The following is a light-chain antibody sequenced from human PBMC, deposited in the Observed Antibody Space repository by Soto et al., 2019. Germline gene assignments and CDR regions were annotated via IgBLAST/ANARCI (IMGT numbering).Light chain of an antibody. CDR1: QSISSW. J-gene: IGKJ1*01. CDR2: KAS. V-gene: IGKV1-5*03. Sequence: DIQMTQSPSTLSASVGDRVTITCRASQSISSWLAWYQQKPGKAPKLLIYKASSLESGVPSRFSGSGSGTEFNLTISSLQPDDFATYYCQQYNSYRTFGQGTKVEIQ. CDR3: QQYNSYRT.